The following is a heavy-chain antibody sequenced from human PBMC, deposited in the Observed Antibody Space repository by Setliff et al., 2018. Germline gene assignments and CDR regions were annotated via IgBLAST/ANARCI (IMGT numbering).Heavy chain of an antibody. CDR1: GGSISSSYYY. D-gene: IGHD3-22*01. CDR3: ARQEDDSSGYYSTD. J-gene: IGHJ4*02. V-gene: IGHV4-39*01. CDR2: IYYSGST. Sequence: TSETLSLTCAVSGGSISSSYYYWGWIRQPPGKGLEWIGSIYYSGSTYYNPSLKSRVTISVDTSKNQFSLKLSSVTVADTAVYYCARQEDDSSGYYSTDWGQGTLVTVSS.